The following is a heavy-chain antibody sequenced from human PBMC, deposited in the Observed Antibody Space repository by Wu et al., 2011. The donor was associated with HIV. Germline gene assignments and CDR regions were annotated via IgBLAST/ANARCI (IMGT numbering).Heavy chain of an antibody. Sequence: QVQLVQSRAAVKKPGSSVKVSCKASGGTFNSYGITWVRQAPGQGLEWMGGIIPIFGTANYAQKFQGRVTITADKSTSTAYMELSSLRSEDTAMYYCARDFGGDGDSWGQGTLVTVSS. CDR2: IIPIFGTA. D-gene: IGHD2-21*01. CDR3: ARDFGGDGDS. J-gene: IGHJ4*02. CDR1: GGTFNSYG. V-gene: IGHV1-69*14.